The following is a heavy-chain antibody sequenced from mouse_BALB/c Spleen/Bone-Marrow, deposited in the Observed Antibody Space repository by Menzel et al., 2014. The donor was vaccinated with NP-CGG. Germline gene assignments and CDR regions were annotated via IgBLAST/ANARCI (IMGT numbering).Heavy chain of an antibody. Sequence: LHLVESGAERMKTGASVKISCKAYGYTFSSYWIEWIMQRPGHGLEWIGEILPGSNSANYNEKSKGKATFAADTSSNTAYMQLSSRTSEDSPVYYCARGYYVSSPYFDYWGQGTTLTVSS. CDR2: ILPGSNSA. J-gene: IGHJ2*01. CDR3: ARGYYVSSPYFDY. CDR1: GYTFSSYW. V-gene: IGHV1-9*01. D-gene: IGHD1-1*01.